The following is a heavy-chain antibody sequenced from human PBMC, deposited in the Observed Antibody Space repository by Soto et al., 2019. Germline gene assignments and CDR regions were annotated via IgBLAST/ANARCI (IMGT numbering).Heavy chain of an antibody. CDR3: AKGALNCGGECYQVDFDY. D-gene: IGHD2-21*01. CDR2: ISGSGGST. Sequence: PGGSLRLSCAASGFTFSSYAMSWVRQAPGKGLEWVSAISGSGGSTYYVDSVKGRFTISRDYSKNTVYMQMNSLRAEDTAVYYCAKGALNCGGECYQVDFDYWGQGTLVTVSS. V-gene: IGHV3-23*01. J-gene: IGHJ4*02. CDR1: GFTFSSYA.